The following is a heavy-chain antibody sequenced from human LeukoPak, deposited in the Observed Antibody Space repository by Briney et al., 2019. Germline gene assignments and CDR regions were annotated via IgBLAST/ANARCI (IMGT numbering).Heavy chain of an antibody. CDR1: GYSISSGYY. CDR2: GYHSGST. V-gene: IGHV4-38-2*01. CDR3: ARVTIFGVVPPYYYYYYMDV. Sequence: SETLSLTCAVSGYSISSGYYWGWIRQPPGKELEWIGNGYHSGSTDYTPSLKSRVTISVDTSKNQFSLKLSSVTAADTAVYYCARVTIFGVVPPYYYYYYMDVWGKGTTVTVSS. J-gene: IGHJ6*03. D-gene: IGHD3-3*01.